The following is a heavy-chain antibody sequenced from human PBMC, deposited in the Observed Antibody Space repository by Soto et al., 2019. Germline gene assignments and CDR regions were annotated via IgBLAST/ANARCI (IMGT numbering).Heavy chain of an antibody. V-gene: IGHV3-30*18. Sequence: GESLKISCVGSGFTFSNYGMHWVRQPPGKGLEWVALISDDGDKRYYADSVRGRLIISRDNSKDTLYLQMNSPGPDDTAVYFCAKARVRIVGANSFDYWGQGTPVTVSS. CDR2: ISDDGDKR. D-gene: IGHD1-26*01. J-gene: IGHJ4*02. CDR3: AKARVRIVGANSFDY. CDR1: GFTFSNYG.